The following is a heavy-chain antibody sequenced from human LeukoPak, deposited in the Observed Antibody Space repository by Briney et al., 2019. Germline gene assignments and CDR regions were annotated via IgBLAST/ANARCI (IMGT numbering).Heavy chain of an antibody. CDR1: GYTFTSYG. CDR3: ARDIVVVAAPGSNFDY. V-gene: IGHV1-18*01. J-gene: IGHJ4*02. D-gene: IGHD2-2*01. CDR2: ISAYNGNT. Sequence: ASVKVSCKASGYTFTSYGISWVRQAPGQGLEWMGWISAYNGNTDYAQKLQGRVTMTTDTSTSTAYVELRSLRSDDTAVYYCARDIVVVAAPGSNFDYWGQGTLVTVSS.